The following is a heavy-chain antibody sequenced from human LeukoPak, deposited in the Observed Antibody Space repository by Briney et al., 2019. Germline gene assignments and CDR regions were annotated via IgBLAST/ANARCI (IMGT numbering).Heavy chain of an antibody. D-gene: IGHD5-18*01. Sequence: GGSLRLYCAASGFTFSSYGMHWVRQAPGKGLKWVAVIWYDGSNKYYADSVKGRFTISRDNSKNTLYLQMNSLRDEDTAVYYCARDRGEGRTGYGPDYWGQGTLVTVSS. J-gene: IGHJ4*02. CDR1: GFTFSSYG. CDR3: ARDRGEGRTGYGPDY. CDR2: IWYDGSNK. V-gene: IGHV3-33*01.